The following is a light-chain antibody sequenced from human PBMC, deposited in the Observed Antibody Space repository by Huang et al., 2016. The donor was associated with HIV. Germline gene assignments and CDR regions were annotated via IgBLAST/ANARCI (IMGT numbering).Light chain of an antibody. J-gene: IGKJ1*01. V-gene: IGKV3-15*01. Sequence: EIVMTQSPGTLSVAPGERATLSCRTSQNINTNLAWFQQKPGQAPRLLIYAASTRTADFPAMFSGSGSRTEFTLTISSLQSEYIAVYYCQQYNDWPRSFGQGTKVEIK. CDR3: QQYNDWPRS. CDR1: QNINTN. CDR2: AAS.